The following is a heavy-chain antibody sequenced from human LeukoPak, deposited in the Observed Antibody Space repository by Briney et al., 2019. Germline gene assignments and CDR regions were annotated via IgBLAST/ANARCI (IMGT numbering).Heavy chain of an antibody. J-gene: IGHJ3*02. D-gene: IGHD3-3*01. CDR2: IYSGGST. V-gene: IGHV3-66*01. CDR1: GFTFSSYA. CDR3: ARDLDLII. Sequence: PGGSLRLSCAASGFTFSSYAVSWVRQAPGKGLEWVSVIYSGGSTYYADSVKGRFTISRDNSKNTLYLQMNSLRAEDTAVYYCARDLDLIIWRQGTMVTVSS.